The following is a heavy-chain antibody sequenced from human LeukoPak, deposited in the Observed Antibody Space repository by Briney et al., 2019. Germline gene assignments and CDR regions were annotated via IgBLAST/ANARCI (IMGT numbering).Heavy chain of an antibody. CDR2: ISSSSSYI. D-gene: IGHD6-13*01. Sequence: GGSLRLSCAASGFTFSSYSMNWVRQAPGKGLEWVSSISSSSSYIYHADSVKGRFTISRDNAKNSLYLQMNSLRAEDTAVYYCARGRRIAAAGLYYFDYWGQGTLVTVSS. V-gene: IGHV3-21*01. CDR3: ARGRRIAAAGLYYFDY. J-gene: IGHJ4*02. CDR1: GFTFSSYS.